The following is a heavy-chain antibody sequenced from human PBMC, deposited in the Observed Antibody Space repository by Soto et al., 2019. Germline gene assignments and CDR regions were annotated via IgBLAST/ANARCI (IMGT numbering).Heavy chain of an antibody. CDR2: VNPNSGVT. CDR3: ATSRTSIAVAGETEYYFDY. J-gene: IGHJ4*02. D-gene: IGHD6-19*01. Sequence: ASVKVSCKASGYSFTAYYVHWVRQAPGQGLEWMGWVNPNSGVTSYAQKFQDRVTMTRDTSISTAYLELGRLISDDTAVYYCATSRTSIAVAGETEYYFDYWGQGTLVTVSS. V-gene: IGHV1-2*02. CDR1: GYSFTAYY.